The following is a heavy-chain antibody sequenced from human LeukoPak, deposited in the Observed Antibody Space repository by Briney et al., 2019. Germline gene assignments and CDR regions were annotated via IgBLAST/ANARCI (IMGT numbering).Heavy chain of an antibody. Sequence: PGGSLRLSCAASGFTFSSYAMSWVRQAPGKGLEWVSAISGSGGSTYYADSVKGRFTISRDNSKNTLYLQMNSLRAEDTAVYYCAKFPLSHSSGYYYEYYFDYWGQGTLVTVSS. D-gene: IGHD3-22*01. CDR1: GFTFSSYA. V-gene: IGHV3-23*01. CDR3: AKFPLSHSSGYYYEYYFDY. J-gene: IGHJ4*02. CDR2: ISGSGGST.